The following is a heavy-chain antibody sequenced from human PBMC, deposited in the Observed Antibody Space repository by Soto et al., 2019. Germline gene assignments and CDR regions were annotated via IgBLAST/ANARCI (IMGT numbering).Heavy chain of an antibody. CDR3: ARDQDSGRSGSYYYGMDV. CDR2: ISYDGSNK. D-gene: IGHD1-26*01. CDR1: GFTFSSYA. V-gene: IGHV3-30-3*01. J-gene: IGHJ6*02. Sequence: QVQLVESGGGVVQPGRSLRLSCAASGFTFSSYAMHWVRQAPGKGLEWVAVISYDGSNKYYADSVKGRFTISRDNSKNTRYLQMNSRRAEDTAVYYCARDQDSGRSGSYYYGMDVWGQGTTVTVSS.